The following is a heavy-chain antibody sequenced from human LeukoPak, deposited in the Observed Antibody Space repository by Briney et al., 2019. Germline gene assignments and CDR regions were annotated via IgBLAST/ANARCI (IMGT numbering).Heavy chain of an antibody. D-gene: IGHD2-15*01. CDR3: AREGVVGAYGHFDY. CDR1: GGSFSGYY. CDR2: INHSGST. V-gene: IGHV4-34*01. Sequence: SETLSLTCAVYGGSFSGYYWSWIRQPPGKGLEWIGEINHSGSTNYNLSLKSRVTISVDTSKNQFSLKLSSVTPADTAVYYCAREGVVGAYGHFDYWGQGTLVTVSS. J-gene: IGHJ4*02.